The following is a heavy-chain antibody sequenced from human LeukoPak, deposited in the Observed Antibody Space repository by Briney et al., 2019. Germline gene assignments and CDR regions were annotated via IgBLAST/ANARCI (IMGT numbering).Heavy chain of an antibody. V-gene: IGHV3-21*01. Sequence: GGSLRLSCAASGFTFSSYSMNWVRQAPGKGLEWVSSISSSSSYIYYADSVKGRFTISRDNAKNSLYLQMNSLRAEDTAVYYCARDALSGSYFDAFEIWGQGTMVTVSS. CDR3: ARDALSGSYFDAFEI. CDR1: GFTFSSYS. J-gene: IGHJ3*02. D-gene: IGHD1-26*01. CDR2: ISSSSSYI.